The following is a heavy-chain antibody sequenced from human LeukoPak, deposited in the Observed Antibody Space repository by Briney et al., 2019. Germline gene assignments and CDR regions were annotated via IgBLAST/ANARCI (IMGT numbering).Heavy chain of an antibody. CDR2: ISGSGGST. D-gene: IGHD3-22*01. CDR1: GFTFSSYS. V-gene: IGHV3-23*01. J-gene: IGHJ4*02. CDR3: AKDSYMFYDSSGYYSHFDY. Sequence: GSLRLSCAASGFTFSSYSMNWVRQAPGKGLEWVSAISGSGGSTYYADSVKGRFTISRDNSKNTLYLQMNSLRAEDTAVYYCAKDSYMFYDSSGYYSHFDYWGQGTLVTVSS.